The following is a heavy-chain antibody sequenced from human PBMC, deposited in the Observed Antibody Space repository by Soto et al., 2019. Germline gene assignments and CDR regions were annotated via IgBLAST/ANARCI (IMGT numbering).Heavy chain of an antibody. CDR2: IFYSGST. V-gene: IGHV4-39*01. CDR1: GGSISSYY. CDR3: TRGPSGDKVDF. J-gene: IGHJ4*02. D-gene: IGHD7-27*01. Sequence: SETLSLTCTVSGGSISSYYWSWIRQPPGKGLEWIGSIFYSGSTYYNPSLKSRVTISLDTSKNLFSLNLKSVTAADTAVYYCTRGPSGDKVDFWGQGLLVTVSS.